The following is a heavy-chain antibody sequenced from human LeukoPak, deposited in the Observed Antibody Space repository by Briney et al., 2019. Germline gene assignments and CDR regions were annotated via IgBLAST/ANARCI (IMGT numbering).Heavy chain of an antibody. CDR2: ISWNSGII. CDR3: VRHDFWSGFKGGDY. V-gene: IGHV3-9*01. CDR1: GFTIDDYA. J-gene: IGHJ4*02. Sequence: PGRSLRLSCAASGFTIDDYAMHWVRHAPGKGLEWVSGISWNSGIIAYADSVKGRFTISRDNAKNSLYLQMNSLRAEDTAVYYCVRHDFWSGFKGGDYWGQGTLVTVSS. D-gene: IGHD3-3*01.